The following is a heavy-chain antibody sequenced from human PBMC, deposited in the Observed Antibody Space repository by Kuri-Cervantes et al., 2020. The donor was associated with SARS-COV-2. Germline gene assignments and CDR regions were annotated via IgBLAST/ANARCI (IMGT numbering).Heavy chain of an antibody. D-gene: IGHD2-15*01. CDR1: GFTFSSYA. J-gene: IGHJ4*02. V-gene: IGHV3-53*01. CDR2: IYSGGST. CDR3: ARGRGYCSGGSCSEF. Sequence: GGSLRLSCAASGFTFSSYAMSWVRQAPGKGLEWVSVIYSGGSTYYADSVKGRFTISRDNSKNTLYLQMNSLRAEDTAVYYCARGRGYCSGGSCSEFWGQGTLVTVSS.